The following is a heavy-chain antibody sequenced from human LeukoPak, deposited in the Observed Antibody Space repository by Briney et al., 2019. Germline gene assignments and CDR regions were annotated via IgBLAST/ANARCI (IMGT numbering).Heavy chain of an antibody. D-gene: IGHD6-19*01. CDR3: VKRSTSGWFYFDY. J-gene: IGHJ4*02. Sequence: GGSLRLSCAASGFTFSRYAMTWVRQAPGKGLEWVSSIGPSNGTTYYADSVKGRFTISRDNSENTLYLQLNSLRADDTAIYYCVKRSTSGWFYFDYWGQGTLVTVSS. CDR1: GFTFSRYA. V-gene: IGHV3-23*01. CDR2: IGPSNGTT.